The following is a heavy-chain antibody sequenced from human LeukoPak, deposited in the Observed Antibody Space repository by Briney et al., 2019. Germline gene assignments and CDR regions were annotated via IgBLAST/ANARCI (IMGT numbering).Heavy chain of an antibody. CDR3: ARERETGSGYSWPY. CDR2: IHQDGSEK. J-gene: IGHJ4*02. Sequence: PGGSLRLSCAASGFTFSSYWMTWVRQAPGKGLEWVANIHQDGSEKYYVDSVKGRFTISRDNAKNSLYLQLNSLRAEDTAVYYCARERETGSGYSWPYWGQGTLVTVSS. V-gene: IGHV3-7*05. D-gene: IGHD3-22*01. CDR1: GFTFSSYW.